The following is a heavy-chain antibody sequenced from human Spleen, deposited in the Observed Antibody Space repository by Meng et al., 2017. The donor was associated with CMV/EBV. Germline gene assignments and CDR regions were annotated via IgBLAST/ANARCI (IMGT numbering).Heavy chain of an antibody. J-gene: IGHJ4*02. CDR3: TRDGGGDYYGSGKPNDY. D-gene: IGHD3-10*01. CDR2: FYHSGNT. V-gene: IGHV4-38-2*02. Sequence: GSLRLSCTVSDYSISSGYYWGWIRQPPGRGLEWIGSFYHSGNTYYNPSLESRVTISVDTSKNQFSLKLSSVTAADTAVYYCTRDGGGDYYGSGKPNDYWGQGTLVTVSS. CDR1: DYSISSGYY.